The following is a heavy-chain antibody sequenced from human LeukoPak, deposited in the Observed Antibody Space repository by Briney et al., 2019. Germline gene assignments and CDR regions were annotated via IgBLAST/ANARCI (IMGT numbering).Heavy chain of an antibody. CDR1: GFTFSSYW. CDR3: ARVTLYDFWSGYYMGWYFDL. Sequence: GGSLRLSCAASGFTFSSYWMSWVRQAPGKGLEWVANIKQDGSEKYHVDSVKGRFTISRDNAKNSLYLQMNSLRAEDTAVYYCARVTLYDFWSGYYMGWYFDLWGRGTLVTVSS. D-gene: IGHD3-3*01. V-gene: IGHV3-7*01. CDR2: IKQDGSEK. J-gene: IGHJ2*01.